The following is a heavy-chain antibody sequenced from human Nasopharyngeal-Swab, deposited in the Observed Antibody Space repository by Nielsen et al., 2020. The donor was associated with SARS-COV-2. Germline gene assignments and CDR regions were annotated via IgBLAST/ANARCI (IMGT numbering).Heavy chain of an antibody. D-gene: IGHD3-10*01. CDR1: GYTFTSYG. CDR2: ISGYNGNT. J-gene: IGHJ3*02. V-gene: IGHV1-18*01. Sequence: ASVKVSCKASGYTFTSYGIIWVRQAPGQGLEWMGWISGYNGNTNYAQKLQGRVTMTTDTSTRTAYMELRSLRSDDTAVYYWARGGGASILWFGELGQTAFDIWGQGTMVTVSS. CDR3: ARGGGASILWFGELGQTAFDI.